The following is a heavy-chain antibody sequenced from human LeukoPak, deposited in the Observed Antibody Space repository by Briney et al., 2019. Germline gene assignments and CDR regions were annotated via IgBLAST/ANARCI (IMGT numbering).Heavy chain of an antibody. D-gene: IGHD6-13*01. V-gene: IGHV1-69*01. CDR2: IIPIFGTA. CDR1: GGTFSSYA. CDR3: ARDLEGIAAAGTPYGMDV. Sequence: SVKVSRKASGGTFSSYAISWVRQAPGQGLEWMGGIIPIFGTANYAQKFQGRVTITADESTSTAYMELSSLRSEDTAVYYCARDLEGIAAAGTPYGMDVWGQGTTVTASS. J-gene: IGHJ6*02.